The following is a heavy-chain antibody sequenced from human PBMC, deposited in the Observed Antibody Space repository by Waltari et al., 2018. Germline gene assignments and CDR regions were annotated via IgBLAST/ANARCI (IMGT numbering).Heavy chain of an antibody. D-gene: IGHD3-10*01. CDR2: INHSGST. CDR3: VRVWSTSTWFGRLDRLDP. Sequence: QVQLQQWGAGLLKPSETLSLTCAVYGGSLPGSYWTWSRQPPGKVLEWIGEINHSGSTNYKSSLKSRVTISVDTSKSQFSLKLTSVTAADTAVYYCVRVWSTSTWFGRLDRLDPWGQGTLVTVHS. CDR1: GGSLPGSY. J-gene: IGHJ5*02. V-gene: IGHV4-34*01.